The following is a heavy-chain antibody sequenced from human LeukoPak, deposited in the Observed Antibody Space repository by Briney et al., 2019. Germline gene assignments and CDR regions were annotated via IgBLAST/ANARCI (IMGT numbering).Heavy chain of an antibody. V-gene: IGHV1-18*01. J-gene: IGHJ4*02. CDR2: ISAYNGNT. Sequence: ASVKVSCKASGDTFTSYGISWARQAPGQGLEWMGWISAYNGNTNYAQKLQGRVTMTTDTSTSTAYMELRGLRSDDTAVYYCARNLRNYYDSSGPGDYWGQGTLVTVSS. CDR1: GDTFTSYG. CDR3: ARNLRNYYDSSGPGDY. D-gene: IGHD3-22*01.